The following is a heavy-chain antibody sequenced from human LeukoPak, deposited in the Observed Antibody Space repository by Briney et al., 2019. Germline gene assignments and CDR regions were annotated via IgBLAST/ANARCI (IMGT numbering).Heavy chain of an antibody. J-gene: IGHJ4*02. CDR3: ARDGVDSNLSVRVGKDY. CDR2: INPNSGGT. V-gene: IGHV1-2*02. CDR1: GYTFTGYY. D-gene: IGHD3-3*01. Sequence: ASEKVSCKASGYTFTGYYMHWVRQAPGQGLEWMGWINPNSGGTNYAQKFQGRVTMTRDTSISTAYMELSRLRSDDTAVYYCARDGVDSNLSVRVGKDYWGQGTLVTVSS.